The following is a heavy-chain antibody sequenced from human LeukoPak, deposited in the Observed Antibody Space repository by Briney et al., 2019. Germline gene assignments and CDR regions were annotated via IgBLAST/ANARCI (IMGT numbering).Heavy chain of an antibody. Sequence: PSETLSLTCAVYGGSFSGYYWSWIRQPPGKGLEWIGEINHSGSTNYNPSLKSRVTISVDTSKNQFSLKLSSVTAADTAVYYCARGPLSGDPYRSRGQGTLVTVSS. CDR1: GGSFSGYY. D-gene: IGHD1-14*01. CDR2: INHSGST. V-gene: IGHV4-34*01. CDR3: ARGPLSGDPYRS. J-gene: IGHJ4*02.